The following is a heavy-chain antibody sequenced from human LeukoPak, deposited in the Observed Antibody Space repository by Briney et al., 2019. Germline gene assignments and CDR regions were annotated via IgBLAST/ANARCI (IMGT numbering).Heavy chain of an antibody. J-gene: IGHJ4*02. V-gene: IGHV4-39*01. CDR3: ARGSGLPFDY. CDR2: IYYSGST. D-gene: IGHD5-12*01. CDR1: GGSISSSSYY. Sequence: SETLSLTCTVSGGSISSSSYYWGWIRQPPGKGLEWIGSIYYSGSTYYNPSLKSRVTISVDTSKNQFSLKLSSVTAADTAVYYCARGSGLPFDYWGQGTLITVSS.